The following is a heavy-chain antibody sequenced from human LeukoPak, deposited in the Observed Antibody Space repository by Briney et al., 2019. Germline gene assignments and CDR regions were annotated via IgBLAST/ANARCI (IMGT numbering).Heavy chain of an antibody. D-gene: IGHD6-13*01. CDR1: RFNFNSFV. V-gene: IGHV3-21*06. Sequence: PGGSLRLSCAASRFNFNSFVMGWVRQPPGKGLEWVSSISTSSGYIFYADSLKGRVTISRDNAKNSLYLQMNSLRAEDTAVYYCARGGLTAAVNYWGQGTLVTVSS. CDR3: ARGGLTAAVNY. J-gene: IGHJ4*02. CDR2: ISTSSGYI.